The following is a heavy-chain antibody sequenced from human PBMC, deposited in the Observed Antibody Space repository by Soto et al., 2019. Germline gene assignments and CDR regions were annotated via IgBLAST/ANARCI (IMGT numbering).Heavy chain of an antibody. D-gene: IGHD3-10*01. V-gene: IGHV1-69*01. CDR1: GGTFSSYA. J-gene: IGHJ1*01. CDR3: ATNPGPYYYGSGTPGSGYFQH. CDR2: IIHIFGTA. Sequence: QVQVVQSGAEVKKPGSSVKVSCKASGGTFSSYALSWVRQAPGQGLEWVGGIIHIFGTANYAQKFQGRVTITADESTSTAYMELSSLRSDDTAVYYCATNPGPYYYGSGTPGSGYFQHWGQGTLVTVSS.